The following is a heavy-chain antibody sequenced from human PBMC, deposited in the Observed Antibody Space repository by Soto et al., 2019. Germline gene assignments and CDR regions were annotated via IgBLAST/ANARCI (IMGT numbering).Heavy chain of an antibody. CDR3: AKDRSSGSPYYGMDF. Sequence: LSLTCTVSGGSISSYYWSWVRQVPGKGLEWVSGFKWNSGDVGYADSVKGRFTVSRDNARNSLYLQMNSLRPEGTAVYYCAKDRSSGSPYYGMDFWGQGTMVTVSS. CDR1: GGSISSYY. J-gene: IGHJ6*02. D-gene: IGHD3-10*01. CDR2: FKWNSGDV. V-gene: IGHV3-9*01.